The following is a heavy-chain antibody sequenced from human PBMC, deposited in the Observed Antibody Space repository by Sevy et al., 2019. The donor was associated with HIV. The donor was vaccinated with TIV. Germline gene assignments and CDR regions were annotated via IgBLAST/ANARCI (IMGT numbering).Heavy chain of an antibody. J-gene: IGHJ4*02. Sequence: GSMRLSCAASGLTFTTTGMSWVRQAPGKGLEWVAGVTSDGATYYADSVRDRFTVSRDNSKNTLYLQLNSLRADDTAVFYCAGGDTTMITDLDYWGQGTLVTVSS. CDR1: GLTFTTTG. CDR2: VTSDGAT. V-gene: IGHV3-23*01. D-gene: IGHD3-16*01. CDR3: AGGDTTMITDLDY.